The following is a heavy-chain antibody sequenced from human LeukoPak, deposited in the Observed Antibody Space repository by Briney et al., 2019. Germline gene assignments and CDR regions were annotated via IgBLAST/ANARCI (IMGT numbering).Heavy chain of an antibody. CDR3: ARGEAVAARGYYFDY. D-gene: IGHD6-19*01. CDR1: GGSVRSYY. Sequence: SETLSLTCTVSGGSVRSYYWTWMRQPPGKELEWLGYIYYTGTTNYNPSLKSRVTISVDKSKNQFSLTLSSVTAADTAVYYCARGEAVAARGYYFDYWGQGTLVTVSS. V-gene: IGHV4-59*02. J-gene: IGHJ4*02. CDR2: IYYTGTT.